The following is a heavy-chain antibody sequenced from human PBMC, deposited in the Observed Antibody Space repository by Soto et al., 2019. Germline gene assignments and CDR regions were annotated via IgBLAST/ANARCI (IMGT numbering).Heavy chain of an antibody. CDR3: ARELRQQLVLYYFDY. J-gene: IGHJ4*02. Sequence: GGSLRLSCAASGFTFSSYAMHWVRQAPGKGLEWVAVISYDGSNKYYANSVKGRFTISRDNSKNTLYLQMNSLRAEDTAVYYCARELRQQLVLYYFDYWGQGTLVTVSS. CDR1: GFTFSSYA. D-gene: IGHD6-13*01. V-gene: IGHV3-30-3*01. CDR2: ISYDGSNK.